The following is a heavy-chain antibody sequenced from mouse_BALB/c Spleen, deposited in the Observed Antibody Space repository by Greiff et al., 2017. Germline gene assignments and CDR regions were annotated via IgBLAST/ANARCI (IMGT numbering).Heavy chain of an antibody. V-gene: IGHV1S81*02. D-gene: IGHD4-1*01. Sequence: QVQLQQPGAELAKPGASVKLSCKASGYTFTSYWMHWVKQRPGQGLEWIGEINPSNGRTNYNEKFKSKATLTVDKSSSTAYMQLSSLTSEDSAVYYCARSGTGAFDYWGQGTTLTVSS. J-gene: IGHJ2*01. CDR2: INPSNGRT. CDR1: GYTFTSYW. CDR3: ARSGTGAFDY.